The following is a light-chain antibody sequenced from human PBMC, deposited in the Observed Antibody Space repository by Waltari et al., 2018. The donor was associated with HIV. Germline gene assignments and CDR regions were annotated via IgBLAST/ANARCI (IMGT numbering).Light chain of an antibody. J-gene: IGLJ3*02. Sequence: QSALTQPRSVSGSPGQSVTISCTGTSSDVGAYNTVSWYQQRPDKAPRLIISHVTERPSGLPDRFSGSKSGNTASLTISGLQAEDEADYHCCSYTASDTWVFGGGTQLTVL. CDR3: CSYTASDTWV. V-gene: IGLV2-11*01. CDR2: HVT. CDR1: SSDVGAYNT.